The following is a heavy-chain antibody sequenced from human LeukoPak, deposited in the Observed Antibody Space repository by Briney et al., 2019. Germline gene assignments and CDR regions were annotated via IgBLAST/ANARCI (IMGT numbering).Heavy chain of an antibody. V-gene: IGHV3-11*01. CDR3: ASPAPQGRYYDTLDY. J-gene: IGHJ4*02. CDR1: GFTFSDYY. D-gene: IGHD3-22*01. CDR2: ISSSGSTI. Sequence: GGSLRLSCAASGFTFSDYYMSWIRQAPGRGLEWVSYISSSGSTIYYADSVKGRFTISRDNAKNSLYLQMNSLRAEDTAVYYCASPAPQGRYYDTLDYWGQGTLVTVSS.